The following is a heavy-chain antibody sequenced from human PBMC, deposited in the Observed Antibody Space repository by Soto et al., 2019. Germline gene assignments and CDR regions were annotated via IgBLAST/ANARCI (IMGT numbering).Heavy chain of an antibody. Sequence: GGSLRLSCAASGFMFNNYAMSWVRQAPGKGLEWVSTVSVSGGTTYYADSLKGRFTIFRDNSKKTVYLQMNRLRADDTAIYYCAKGLYYYDSSGYRLFDYWGQGTMVTVYS. V-gene: IGHV3-23*01. CDR1: GFMFNNYA. D-gene: IGHD3-22*01. CDR2: VSVSGGTT. J-gene: IGHJ4*02. CDR3: AKGLYYYDSSGYRLFDY.